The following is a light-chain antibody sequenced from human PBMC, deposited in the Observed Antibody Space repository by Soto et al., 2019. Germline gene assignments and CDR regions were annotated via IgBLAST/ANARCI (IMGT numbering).Light chain of an antibody. CDR2: GAS. CDR1: QSVSSN. CDR3: QQYNNWPLT. V-gene: IGKV3-15*01. Sequence: EIVMTQSPASLSVSPGERATFSYRASQSVSSNLAWYQQKPGQAPRLLIYGASTRATGIPARFSGSGSGTELTLTISSLQSEDFAVYYCQQYNNWPLTFGGGTKVEIK. J-gene: IGKJ4*01.